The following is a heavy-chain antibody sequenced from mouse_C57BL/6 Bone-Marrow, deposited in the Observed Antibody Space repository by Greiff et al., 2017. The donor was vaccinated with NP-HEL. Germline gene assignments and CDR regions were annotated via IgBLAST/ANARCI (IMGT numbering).Heavy chain of an antibody. V-gene: IGHV1-15*01. J-gene: IGHJ1*03. CDR3: TRWGDYGYFDV. CDR1: GYTFTDYE. CDR2: IDPETGGT. Sequence: VQLQQSGAELVRPGASVTLSCKASGYTFTDYEMHWVKQTPVHGLEWIGAIDPETGGTAYNQKFKGKAILTADKSSSTAYMELRRLTSEDSAVYYCTRWGDYGYFDVWGTGTTVTVSS. D-gene: IGHD2-13*01.